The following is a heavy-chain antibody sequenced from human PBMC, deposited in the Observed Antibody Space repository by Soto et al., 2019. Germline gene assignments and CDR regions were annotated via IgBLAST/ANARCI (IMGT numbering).Heavy chain of an antibody. CDR3: ARQMTYYDFWSGYYRPGYCYYYMDV. D-gene: IGHD3-3*01. J-gene: IGHJ6*03. CDR1: GYSFTSYW. V-gene: IGHV5-51*01. CDR2: IYPGDSDT. Sequence: GESLKISCKGSGYSFTSYWIGWVRQMPGKGLEWMGIIYPGDSDTRYSPSFQGQVTISADKSISTAYLQWSSLKASDTAMYYCARQMTYYDFWSGYYRPGYCYYYMDVWGKGTTVTVSS.